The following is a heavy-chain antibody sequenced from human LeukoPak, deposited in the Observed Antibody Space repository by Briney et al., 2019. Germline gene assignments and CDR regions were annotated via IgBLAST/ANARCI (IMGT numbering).Heavy chain of an antibody. CDR1: RGTFSSFS. CDR3: ARGSIAVAGDFDY. D-gene: IGHD6-13*01. V-gene: IGHV1-69*04. Sequence: ASVKVTCKASRGTFSSFSISWVRQAPGQGLEWMGRILPTLDIVDYAQNFQGRVTITADKSTTTSYMEVTSLKSEDTAVYYCARGSIAVAGDFDYWGQGTLVTVSS. J-gene: IGHJ4*02. CDR2: ILPTLDIV.